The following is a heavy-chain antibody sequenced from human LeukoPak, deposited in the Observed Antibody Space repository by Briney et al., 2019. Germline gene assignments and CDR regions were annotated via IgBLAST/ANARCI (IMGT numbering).Heavy chain of an antibody. CDR2: IIPILGTT. V-gene: IGHV1-69*01. CDR3: AGDDYYDSSAYRENPFDV. J-gene: IGHJ3*01. CDR1: GDTFSSYA. Sequence: SVKVSCKASGDTFSSYAISWLRQAPGQGLEWMGGIIPILGTTNYAQKFQGRVTITADESTSTLYMELRSLRSKDTAIYYCAGDDYYDSSAYRENPFDVWGQGTMVTVSS. D-gene: IGHD3-22*01.